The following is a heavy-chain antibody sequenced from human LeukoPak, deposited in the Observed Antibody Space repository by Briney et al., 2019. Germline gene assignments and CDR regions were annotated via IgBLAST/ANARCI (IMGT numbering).Heavy chain of an antibody. D-gene: IGHD2-2*01. CDR3: ARGCSSTSCHSLFDY. CDR1: GYTFTCYY. Sequence: ASVKVSCKASGYTFTCYYMHWVRQAPGQGLEWMGRINPNSGGTNYAQKFQGRVTITRDTSISTAYMELSRLRSDDTAVYYCARGCSSTSCHSLFDYWGQGTLVTVSS. V-gene: IGHV1-2*06. J-gene: IGHJ4*02. CDR2: INPNSGGT.